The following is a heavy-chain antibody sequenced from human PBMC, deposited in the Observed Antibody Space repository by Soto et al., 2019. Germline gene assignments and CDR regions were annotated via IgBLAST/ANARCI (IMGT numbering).Heavy chain of an antibody. CDR3: AREPDYDSSGYNQAFDI. CDR1: GGTFSSYA. J-gene: IGHJ3*02. V-gene: IGHV1-69*13. Sequence: SVKVSCKASGGTFSSYAISWVRQAPGQGLEWMGGIIPIFGTANYAQKFQGRVTITADEPTSTAYMELSRLRSDDTAVYYCAREPDYDSSGYNQAFDIWGQGTMVTVSS. CDR2: IIPIFGTA. D-gene: IGHD3-22*01.